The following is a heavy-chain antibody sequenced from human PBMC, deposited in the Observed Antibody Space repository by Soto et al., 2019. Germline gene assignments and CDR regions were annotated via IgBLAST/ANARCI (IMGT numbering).Heavy chain of an antibody. CDR2: ISAYNGNT. Sequence: QVQLVQSGAEVKKPGASVKVSCKASGYTFSSYGISWVRQAPGPGLEWMGWISAYNGNTKYAQKFQGSVNMTTDTSTGTADMELRSLRSDDTAVYYCAREPNYFDYWGQGTLVTVAS. CDR3: AREPNYFDY. CDR1: GYTFSSYG. V-gene: IGHV1-18*01. J-gene: IGHJ4*02.